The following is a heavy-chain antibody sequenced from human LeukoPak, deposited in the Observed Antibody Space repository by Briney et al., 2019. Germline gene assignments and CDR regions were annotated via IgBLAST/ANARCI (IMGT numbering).Heavy chain of an antibody. CDR1: GFTFSSYW. CDR3: VKDSSWMGKYYFDY. V-gene: IGHV3-74*01. J-gene: IGHJ4*02. CDR2: INNDGSST. D-gene: IGHD5-12*01. Sequence: LTGGSLRLSCAASGFTFSSYWMHWVRQVPGKGLVWVSRINNDGSSTTYADSVKGRFTISRDNAKNTLYLQMNSLRAEDTAVYYCVKDSSWMGKYYFDYWGQGTLVTVSS.